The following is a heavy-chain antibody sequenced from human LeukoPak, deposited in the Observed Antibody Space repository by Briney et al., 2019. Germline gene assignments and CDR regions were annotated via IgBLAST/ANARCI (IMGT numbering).Heavy chain of an antibody. J-gene: IGHJ4*02. V-gene: IGHV3-21*01. CDR2: ISSSSSYI. Sequence: RAGGSLRLSCAASGFTFSSYSMNWVRQAPGKGLEWVSSISSSSSYIYYADSVKGRFTISRDNAKNSLYLQMNSLRAEDTAVYYCARDGTGDFGAHYFDHWGQGTLVTVSS. D-gene: IGHD3-10*01. CDR1: GFTFSSYS. CDR3: ARDGTGDFGAHYFDH.